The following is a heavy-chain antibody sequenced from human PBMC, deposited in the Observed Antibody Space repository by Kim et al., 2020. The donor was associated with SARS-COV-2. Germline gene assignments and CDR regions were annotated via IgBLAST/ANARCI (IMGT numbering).Heavy chain of an antibody. Sequence: SETLSLTCAVYGGSFSGYYWSWIRQPPGKGLEWIGEINHSGSTNYNPSLKSRVTISVDTSKNQFSLKLSSVTAADTAVYYCAGGRYSSSWYGMGVWFDPWGQGTLVTVSS. J-gene: IGHJ5*02. CDR1: GGSFSGYY. CDR3: AGGRYSSSWYGMGVWFDP. D-gene: IGHD6-13*01. V-gene: IGHV4-34*01. CDR2: INHSGST.